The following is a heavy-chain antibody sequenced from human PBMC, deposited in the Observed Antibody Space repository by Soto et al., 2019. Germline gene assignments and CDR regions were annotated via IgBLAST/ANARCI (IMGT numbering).Heavy chain of an antibody. CDR2: IFHSGTT. J-gene: IGHJ4*02. CDR3: ARIVYCGGDCFSFDY. CDR1: GDPISSGDW. Sequence: PSDTLSLTFTVSGDPISSGDWCTWFRQPPGERLEWIGEIFHSGTTNYNPSLKSRVTISVDKSKNQFSLKLSSVSAADTSVYYCARIVYCGGDCFSFDYWGQGTLVTVS. D-gene: IGHD2-21*02. V-gene: IGHV4-4*02.